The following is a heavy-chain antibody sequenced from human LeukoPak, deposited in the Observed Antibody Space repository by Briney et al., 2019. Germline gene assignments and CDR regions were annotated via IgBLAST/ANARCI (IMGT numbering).Heavy chain of an antibody. CDR3: ARDFYQTHALDV. Sequence: SETLSLTCAVSGASISSTNWWRWVRQPPGKGLEWIGEIYHTGSTKYNPSLESRVTISVDKSNNQFSVRLSSVTAADTAVYYCARDFYQTHALDVWGQGTLVTVSS. CDR1: GASISSTNW. D-gene: IGHD3-16*02. CDR2: IYHTGST. V-gene: IGHV4-4*02. J-gene: IGHJ3*01.